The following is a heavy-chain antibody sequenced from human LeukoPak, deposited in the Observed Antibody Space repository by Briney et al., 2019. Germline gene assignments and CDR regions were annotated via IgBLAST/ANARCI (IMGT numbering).Heavy chain of an antibody. D-gene: IGHD3-22*01. J-gene: IGHJ4*02. CDR2: IYTSGST. Sequence: PSETLSLTCTVSGGSISSYYWSWIRQPAGKGLEWIGRIYTSGSTNYNPSLKSRVTMSVDTSKNQFSLKLSSVTAADTAVYYCARTRKTYYDSYGFYSAFDYWGQGILVTVSS. CDR3: ARTRKTYYDSYGFYSAFDY. CDR1: GGSISSYY. V-gene: IGHV4-4*07.